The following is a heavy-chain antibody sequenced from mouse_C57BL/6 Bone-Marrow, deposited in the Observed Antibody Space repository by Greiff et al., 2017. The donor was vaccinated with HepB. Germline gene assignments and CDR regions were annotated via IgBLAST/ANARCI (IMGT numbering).Heavy chain of an antibody. CDR2: IRLKSDNYAT. Sequence: EVHLVESGGGLVQPGGSMKLSCVASGFTFSNYWMNWVRQSPEKGLEWVAQIRLKSDNYATHYAESVKGRFTISRDDSKSSVYLQMNNLRAEDTGIYYCTNYYGSSYGVDYWGQGTSVTVSS. D-gene: IGHD1-1*01. V-gene: IGHV6-3*01. CDR1: GFTFSNYW. CDR3: TNYYGSSYGVDY. J-gene: IGHJ4*01.